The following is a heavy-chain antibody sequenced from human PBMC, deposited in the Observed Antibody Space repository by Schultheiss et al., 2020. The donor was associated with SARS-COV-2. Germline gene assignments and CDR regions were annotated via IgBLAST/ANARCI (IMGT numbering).Heavy chain of an antibody. CDR2: IFSDGNTK. J-gene: IGHJ2*01. CDR1: RFTFSNYG. V-gene: IGHV3-30*18. D-gene: IGHD6-19*01. CDR3: AKDASSSGWYLNWYFDL. Sequence: GGSLRLSCAASRFTFSNYGMHWVRQAPGKGLQWVAVIFSDGNTKYYADSVKGRFTISRDNSKNTLSLQMNSLTAEDTAVYYCAKDASSSGWYLNWYFDLWGRGTLGTGSS.